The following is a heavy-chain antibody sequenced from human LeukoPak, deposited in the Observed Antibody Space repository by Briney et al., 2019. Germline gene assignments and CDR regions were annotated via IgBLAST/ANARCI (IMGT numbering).Heavy chain of an antibody. CDR2: VRGRGST. D-gene: IGHD3-3*01. Sequence: SGGSLRLSCAASGFTFSNYAMSWVRQAPGKGPEWVSGVRGRGSTFYSDSVKGRFTISRHNTKNTVHLQTNSLRADDTAVYYCAKEAAEVGRPNFPSWGQGTLVTVSS. J-gene: IGHJ5*02. V-gene: IGHV3-23*01. CDR3: AKEAAEVGRPNFPS. CDR1: GFTFSNYA.